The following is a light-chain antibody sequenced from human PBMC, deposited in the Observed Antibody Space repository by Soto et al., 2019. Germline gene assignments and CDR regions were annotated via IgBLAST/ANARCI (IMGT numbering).Light chain of an antibody. CDR3: AAWDDSLTGFSV. CDR1: RSNIGSNT. J-gene: IGLJ1*01. Sequence: QSVLTQPPSASGTPGQRVTISCSGSRSNIGSNTVNWYQQLPGSAPKLLIYSNNQRPSGVPDRFSGSKSGTSASLAISGLQSEDEADYYCAAWDDSLTGFSVFGTGTKAAVL. CDR2: SNN. V-gene: IGLV1-44*01.